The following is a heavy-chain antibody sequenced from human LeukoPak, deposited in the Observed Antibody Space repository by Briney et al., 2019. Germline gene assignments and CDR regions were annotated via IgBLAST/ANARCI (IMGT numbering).Heavy chain of an antibody. Sequence: SETLSLTCTVSGGSISSSSYYWGWIRQPPGKGLEWIGSIYYSGSTYYNPSLKSRVTISVDTSKNQFSLKLSSVTAADTAVYYCASLPHRYCSGGSCYSGDWGQGTLVTVSS. J-gene: IGHJ4*02. CDR1: GGSISSSSYY. CDR3: ASLPHRYCSGGSCYSGD. V-gene: IGHV4-39*01. D-gene: IGHD2-15*01. CDR2: IYYSGST.